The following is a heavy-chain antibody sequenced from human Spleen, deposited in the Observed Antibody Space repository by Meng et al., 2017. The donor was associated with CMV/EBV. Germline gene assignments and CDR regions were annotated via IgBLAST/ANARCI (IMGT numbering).Heavy chain of an antibody. J-gene: IGHJ4*02. CDR3: ASPHDNTNYCFDY. V-gene: IGHV3-11*01. Sequence: GGSLRLSCAASGFTFSDYYMSWICQAPGKGLEWVSYISSFESTIYYADSVKGRFTISRDNAKNLLYLQMNSLRAEDTAVYYCASPHDNTNYCFDYWGQGTLVTAPQ. D-gene: IGHD4-11*01. CDR1: GFTFSDYY. CDR2: ISSFESTI.